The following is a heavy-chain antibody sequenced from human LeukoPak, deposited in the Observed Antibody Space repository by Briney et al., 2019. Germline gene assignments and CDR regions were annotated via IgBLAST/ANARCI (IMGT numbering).Heavy chain of an antibody. CDR2: ISSSSSYI. D-gene: IGHD6-19*01. CDR3: ARDFSGYSSGS. Sequence: PGRSLRLSCAASGFTFSNYALNWVRQAPGKGLEWVSSISSSSSYIYYADSVKGRFTISRDNAKNSLYLQMNSLRAEDTAVYYCARDFSGYSSGSWGQGTLVTVSS. J-gene: IGHJ1*01. V-gene: IGHV3-21*01. CDR1: GFTFSNYA.